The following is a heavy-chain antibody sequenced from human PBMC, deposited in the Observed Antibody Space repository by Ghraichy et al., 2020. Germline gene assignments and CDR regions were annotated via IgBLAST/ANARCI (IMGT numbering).Heavy chain of an antibody. CDR3: TTDRYYDSGSYQYFDY. D-gene: IGHD3-10*01. CDR1: GLTFSNAW. CDR2: VKRRNEGGTI. Sequence: GGSLRLSCAASGLTFSNAWMSWVRQAPGKGLEWVGRVKRRNEGGTIDYAAPVKGRFTISRDDSKNTLYLQMNSLKTEDTAVYYCTTDRYYDSGSYQYFDYWGQGTLVTVSS. V-gene: IGHV3-15*01. J-gene: IGHJ4*02.